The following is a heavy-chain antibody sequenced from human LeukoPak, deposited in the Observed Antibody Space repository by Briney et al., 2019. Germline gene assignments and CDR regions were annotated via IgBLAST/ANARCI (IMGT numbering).Heavy chain of an antibody. CDR3: ARTILRGRADSNPIW. D-gene: IGHD4-11*01. CDR1: GGTFSSYA. J-gene: IGHJ4*02. V-gene: IGHV1-69*05. Sequence: ASVKVSCKASGGTFSSYAISWVRQAPGQGLEWMGGIIPIFGTANYAQKFQGRVTITTDESTSTAYMELSSLRSEDTAVYYFARTILRGRADSNPIWWGQGTLVTVSS. CDR2: IIPIFGTA.